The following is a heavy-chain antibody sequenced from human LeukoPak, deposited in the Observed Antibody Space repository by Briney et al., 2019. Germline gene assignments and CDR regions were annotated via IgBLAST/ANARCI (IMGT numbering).Heavy chain of an antibody. Sequence: SETLSLTCTVSDGSISSYYWSWIRQPAGKGLEWIGRIYISGTTNYNPSLKSRVTISVDKSKNQFSLKLSSVTAADTAIYYCARGYCSGDNCSPGDVWGKGTTVTVSS. CDR1: DGSISSYY. J-gene: IGHJ6*04. V-gene: IGHV4-4*07. CDR3: ARGYCSGDNCSPGDV. D-gene: IGHD2-15*01. CDR2: IYISGTT.